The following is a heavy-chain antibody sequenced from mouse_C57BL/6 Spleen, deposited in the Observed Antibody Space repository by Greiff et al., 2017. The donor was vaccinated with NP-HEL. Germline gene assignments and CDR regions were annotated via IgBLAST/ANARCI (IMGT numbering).Heavy chain of an antibody. J-gene: IGHJ4*01. CDR1: GYTFTSYW. CDR3: AIEALIVATRNAMDY. D-gene: IGHD1-1*01. CDR2: IHPSDSDT. Sequence: VQLQQPGAELVKPGASVKVSCKASGYTFTSYWMHWVKQRPGQGLEWIGRIHPSDSDTNYNQKFKGKATLTVDQSSSTAYMQLSSLTSEDSAVYYCAIEALIVATRNAMDYWGQGTSVTVSS. V-gene: IGHV1-74*01.